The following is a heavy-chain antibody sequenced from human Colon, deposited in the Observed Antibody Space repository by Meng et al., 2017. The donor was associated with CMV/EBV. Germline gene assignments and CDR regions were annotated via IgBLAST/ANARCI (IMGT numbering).Heavy chain of an antibody. CDR3: ARELARGGY. Sequence: QVQLVQSGAEVKKPGASVKDSCKTSGYTFTNFGISWVRQAPGQGLEWMAYISPYNGDTNYAQRFQGRVALTTDTSTSTVYMELGSLTSDDTAMYYCARELARGGYWGQGTLVTVSS. CDR1: GYTFTNFG. J-gene: IGHJ4*02. CDR2: ISPYNGDT. V-gene: IGHV1-18*01.